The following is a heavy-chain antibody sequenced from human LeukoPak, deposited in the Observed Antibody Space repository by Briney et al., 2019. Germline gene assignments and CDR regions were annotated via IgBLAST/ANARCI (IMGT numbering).Heavy chain of an antibody. CDR2: IYHSGST. CDR1: GYSISSGYY. CDR3: AREGQLPTSYNWFDP. V-gene: IGHV4-38-2*02. J-gene: IGHJ5*02. Sequence: SETLSLTCAVSGYSISSGYYWGWIRQPPGKGLEWIGCIYHSGSTYYNPSLKSRVTISVDTSKNQFSLKLSSVTAADTAVYYCAREGQLPTSYNWFDPWGQGTLVTVSS. D-gene: IGHD2-2*01.